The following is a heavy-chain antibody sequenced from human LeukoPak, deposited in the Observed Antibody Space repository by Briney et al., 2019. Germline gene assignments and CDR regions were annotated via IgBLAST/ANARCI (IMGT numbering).Heavy chain of an antibody. CDR2: INPNSGGT. CDR1: GYTFTGYY. D-gene: IGHD1-26*01. J-gene: IGHJ5*02. V-gene: IGHV1-2*02. Sequence: ASVKVSCTASGYTFTGYYMHWVRQAPGQGLEWMGWINPNSGGTNYAQKFQGRVTMTRDTSISTAYMELSRLRSDDTAVYYCARKVGATNWFDPWGQGTLVTVSS. CDR3: ARKVGATNWFDP.